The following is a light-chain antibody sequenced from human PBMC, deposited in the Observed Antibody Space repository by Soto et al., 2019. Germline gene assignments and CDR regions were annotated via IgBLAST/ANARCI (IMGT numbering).Light chain of an antibody. CDR1: QSVSSSY. J-gene: IGKJ3*01. CDR2: GAS. CDR3: QQYSSSPV. V-gene: IGKV3-20*01. Sequence: EIVLTQSPGTLSLSPGARATLACRASQSVSSSYLAWNQQKPGQAPRLLIYGASIRATAITDRFSGGGSGTYVTLISSRLEPEDVAEYYFQQYSSSPVFGPGTKVDIK.